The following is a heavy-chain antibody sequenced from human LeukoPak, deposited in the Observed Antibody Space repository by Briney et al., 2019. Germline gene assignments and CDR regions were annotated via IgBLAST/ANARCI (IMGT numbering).Heavy chain of an antibody. V-gene: IGHV3-48*04. Sequence: GGSLRLSCAASGFTFSSYSMNWVRQAPGKGLEWVSYISSSSSTIYYADSVKGRFTISRDNAKNSLYLQMNSLRAEDTAVYYCARDSGYYYDSSGYYYPDYWGQGTLVTVSS. CDR2: ISSSSSTI. D-gene: IGHD3-22*01. CDR3: ARDSGYYYDSSGYYYPDY. CDR1: GFTFSSYS. J-gene: IGHJ4*02.